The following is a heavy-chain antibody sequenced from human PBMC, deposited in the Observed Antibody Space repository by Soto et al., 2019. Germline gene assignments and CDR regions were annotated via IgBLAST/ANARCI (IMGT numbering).Heavy chain of an antibody. CDR3: AREGEMPYYYYGLDV. CDR1: GYTFTTYG. J-gene: IGHJ6*02. D-gene: IGHD3-16*01. CDR2: ISGYDGHT. V-gene: IGHV1-18*01. Sequence: QVQLVQSGAEVRKPGASVKVSCKASGYTFTTYGISWVRQAPGQGLEWMGWISGYDGHTKYAQKFQGRIIMTTDTSTRTVYMDVRSLRSDDTAVYYCAREGEMPYYYYGLDVWGQGTTVTVSS.